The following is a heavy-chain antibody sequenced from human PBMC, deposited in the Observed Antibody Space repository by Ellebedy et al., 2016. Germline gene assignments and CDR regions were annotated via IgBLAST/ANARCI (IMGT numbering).Heavy chain of an antibody. J-gene: IGHJ6*02. CDR1: GFTFSSYV. V-gene: IGHV3-30-3*02. CDR2: ISYDGSIK. Sequence: GESLKISXAVSGFTFSSYVMHWVRQAPGKGLEWVAVISYDGSIKYSADSVKGRFSVSRDNSKNTLYLQMNSLRAEDTAIYYCAKSPHDYYYYGMAVWGQGTTVTVSS. CDR3: AKSPHDYYYYGMAV.